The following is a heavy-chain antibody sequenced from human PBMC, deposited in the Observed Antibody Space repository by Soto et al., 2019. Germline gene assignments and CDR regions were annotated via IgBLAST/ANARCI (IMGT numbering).Heavy chain of an antibody. D-gene: IGHD5-18*01. J-gene: IGHJ4*02. CDR3: ARLVDTAEDY. Sequence: QVQLQESGPGLVKPSETLSLTCTVSGGSISSYYWSWIRQPPGKGLEWIGYIYYSGSTNYNPSLTSRVTVSVDPSKNQFDLKLSSVTAADTAVYYCARLVDTAEDYWGQGTLVTVSS. CDR1: GGSISSYY. CDR2: IYYSGST. V-gene: IGHV4-59*08.